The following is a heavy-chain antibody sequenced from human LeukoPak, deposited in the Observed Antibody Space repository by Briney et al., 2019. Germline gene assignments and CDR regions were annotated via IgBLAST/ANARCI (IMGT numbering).Heavy chain of an antibody. D-gene: IGHD5-24*01. V-gene: IGHV4-34*01. J-gene: IGHJ4*03. Sequence: SETLSLTCAVYGGSFSRYYWSWIRQSPGKGLEWIAEIDHRGDTNYNPSVKSRVTISVDTSKNQFSLKVRSLSAADTAVYYCARVATISETGYFDFWCQGTLVTVSS. CDR1: GGSFSRYY. CDR3: ARVATISETGYFDF. CDR2: IDHRGDT.